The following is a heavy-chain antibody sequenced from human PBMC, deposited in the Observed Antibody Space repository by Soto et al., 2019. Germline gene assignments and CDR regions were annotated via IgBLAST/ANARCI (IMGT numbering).Heavy chain of an antibody. CDR3: ARDTRRKAAGNWFDP. CDR1: GYTFTGYY. V-gene: IGHV1-2*02. CDR2: INPNSGGT. Sequence: ASVKVSCKASGYTFTGYYMHWVRPAPGQGLEWMGWINPNSGGTNYAQKFQGRVTMTRDTSISTAYMELSRLRSDDTAVYYCARDTRRKAAGNWFDPWGQGTLVTVSS. J-gene: IGHJ5*02. D-gene: IGHD6-13*01.